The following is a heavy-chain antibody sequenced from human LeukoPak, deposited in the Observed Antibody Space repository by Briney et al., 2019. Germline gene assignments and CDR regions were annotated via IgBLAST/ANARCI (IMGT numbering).Heavy chain of an antibody. D-gene: IGHD6-6*01. V-gene: IGHV4-61*09. CDR2: IYTSGNT. CDR3: ARDQREYFPSWFDP. J-gene: IGHJ5*02. Sequence: PSETLSLTCTVSGGSISSGSYCWSWIRQPAGKGLEWIGHIYTSGNTNYNPSLKSRVTISVDTSKNQFSLKLSSVTAADTAVYYCARDQREYFPSWFDPWGQGTLVTVSS. CDR1: GGSISSGSYC.